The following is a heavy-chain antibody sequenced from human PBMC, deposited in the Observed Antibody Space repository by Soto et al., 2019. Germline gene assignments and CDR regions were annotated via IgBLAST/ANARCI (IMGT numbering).Heavy chain of an antibody. CDR3: AKPQQLVLPQFDY. CDR2: ISYDGSNK. D-gene: IGHD6-13*01. J-gene: IGHJ4*02. V-gene: IGHV3-30*18. CDR1: GFTFSSYG. Sequence: GGSLRLSCAASGFTFSSYGMHWVRQAPGKGLEWVAVISYDGSNKYYADSVKGRFTISRDNSKNTLYLQMNSLRAEDTAVYYCAKPQQLVLPQFDYWGQGTLVTVSS.